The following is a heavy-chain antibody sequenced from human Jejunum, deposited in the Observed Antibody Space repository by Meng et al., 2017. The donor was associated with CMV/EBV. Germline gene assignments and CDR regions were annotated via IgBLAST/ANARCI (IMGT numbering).Heavy chain of an antibody. CDR3: ARAPFNYYDSSGDPPDY. CDR2: IYYSGTT. J-gene: IGHJ4*02. CDR1: SNDDYY. V-gene: IGHV4-39*07. D-gene: IGHD3-22*01. Sequence: SNDDYYWGWLRQPPGKGLEWIGNIYYSGTTYYNPSLKSRVTQSVDTSKNQFSLKLSSVTAADTAVYYCARAPFNYYDSSGDPPDYWGQGTLVTVSS.